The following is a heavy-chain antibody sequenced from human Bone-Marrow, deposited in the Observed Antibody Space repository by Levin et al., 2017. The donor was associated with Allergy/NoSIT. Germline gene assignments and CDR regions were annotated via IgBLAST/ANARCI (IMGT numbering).Heavy chain of an antibody. D-gene: IGHD3-16*01. CDR1: GFTFSSYA. J-gene: IGHJ6*02. V-gene: IGHV3-23*01. CDR2: ISYSGGST. CDR3: AKDRGGSNYYYGMDG. Sequence: GGSLRLSCAASGFTFSSYAMNWVRQAPGKGLEWVSAISYSGGSTHYTDSVRGRFTISRDNSKNTLYLQMSSLRADDTAVYYCAKDRGGSNYYYGMDGWGQGTTVTVSS.